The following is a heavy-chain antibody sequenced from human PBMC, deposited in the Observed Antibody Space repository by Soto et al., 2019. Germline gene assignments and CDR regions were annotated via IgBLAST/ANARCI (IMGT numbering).Heavy chain of an antibody. V-gene: IGHV4-34*01. D-gene: IGHD2-2*01. CDR3: ARPSYAINGDFHYGMQV. CDR1: GGSFIGYD. CDR2: INQSANT. Sequence: TSETLSLTCAVSGGSFIGYDWTWIRHIPWKWLEWIGEINQSANTKYNPSLMSRVTMSVDTSRNQFSLKLRSVTAADTAVYYCARPSYAINGDFHYGMQVWGERNSFTVSS. J-gene: IGHJ6*01.